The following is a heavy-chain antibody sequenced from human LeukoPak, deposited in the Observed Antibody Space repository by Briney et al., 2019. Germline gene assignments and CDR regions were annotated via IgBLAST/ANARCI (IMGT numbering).Heavy chain of an antibody. CDR3: ARTPSSGWYYGY. CDR1: GGSFSGYY. J-gene: IGHJ4*02. CDR2: INHSGST. V-gene: IGHV4-34*01. D-gene: IGHD6-19*01. Sequence: TETLSLTCAVYGGSFSGYYWSWIRQPPGKGLEWIGEINHSGSTNYNPSLKSRVTISVDTSKNQFSLKLSSVTAADTAVYYCARTPSSGWYYGYWGQGTLVTVSS.